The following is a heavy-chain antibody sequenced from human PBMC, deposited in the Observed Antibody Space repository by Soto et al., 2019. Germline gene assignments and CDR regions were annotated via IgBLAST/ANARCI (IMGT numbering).Heavy chain of an antibody. CDR2: INAGKGNT. CDR1: GCSFTTYT. D-gene: IGHD6-19*01. J-gene: IGHJ4*02. CDR3: ANVYGSGFFDS. Sequence: ASVKVSCKDSGCSFTTYTMHWVRQAPGQRLEWMGWINAGKGNTKYSQKFQGRVTITRDTSASTAYMELSSLRSEDTAGYYCANVYGSGFFDSWGQGALVPVSS. V-gene: IGHV1-3*01.